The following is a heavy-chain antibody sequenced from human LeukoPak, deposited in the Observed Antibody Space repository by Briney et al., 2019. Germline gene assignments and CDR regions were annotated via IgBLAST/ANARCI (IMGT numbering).Heavy chain of an antibody. J-gene: IGHJ3*02. CDR2: ISGSGEMI. V-gene: IGHV3-23*01. D-gene: IGHD2-15*01. CDR1: GFTFSSYS. Sequence: GGSLRLSCAASGFTFSSYSMNWVRQAPGKGLEWVSGISGSGEMIHYADSVKGRFTISRDNSKNTVYLQMNSLRVDDTAEYYCARDGFSEISRDNDGFDIWGQGTMVTVAS. CDR3: ARDGFSEISRDNDGFDI.